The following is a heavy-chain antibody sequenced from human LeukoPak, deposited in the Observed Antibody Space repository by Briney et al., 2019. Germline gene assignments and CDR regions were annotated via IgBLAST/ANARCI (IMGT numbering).Heavy chain of an antibody. Sequence: PGGSLRLSCAASGFTVSSNYMSWVRQAPGKGLEWVSVIYSGGSTYYADSVKGRFTISRDNSKNTLYLQMNSLRAEDTAVYYCARDQYQLLTNGAFDIWGQGTMVTVSS. CDR3: ARDQYQLLTNGAFDI. D-gene: IGHD2-2*01. V-gene: IGHV3-53*01. CDR1: GFTVSSNY. J-gene: IGHJ3*02. CDR2: IYSGGST.